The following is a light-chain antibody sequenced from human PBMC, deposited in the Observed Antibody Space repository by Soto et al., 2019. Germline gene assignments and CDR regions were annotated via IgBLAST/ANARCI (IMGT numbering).Light chain of an antibody. J-gene: IGKJ2*01. CDR1: QSVSSSY. CDR3: QQYGSSMYT. Sequence: ETGWTQSPGTLSLSPGERATLSCRASQSVSSSYLAWYQQKPGQAPRLLIYGTSSRATGIPDRFSGSGSGTDFTLTISRLEPEDFAVYYCQQYGSSMYTFGQGTKLEIK. CDR2: GTS. V-gene: IGKV3-20*01.